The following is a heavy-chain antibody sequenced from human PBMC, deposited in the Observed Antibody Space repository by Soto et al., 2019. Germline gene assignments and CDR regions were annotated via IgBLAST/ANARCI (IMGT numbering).Heavy chain of an antibody. CDR3: AKDRVRTPNGADSFDV. CDR1: GYALGAYY. V-gene: IGHV1-2*02. J-gene: IGHJ3*01. CDR2: INPHGGGA. Sequence: QVQLVQSGAEVKKPGASVKVSCKASGYALGAYYIYWVRQAPGQGLEWMGYINPHGGGARYVQEFRDRLTITTDTPKDTAYMELRSLTSDDTAIYYCAKDRVRTPNGADSFDVWGQGTSVTVS. D-gene: IGHD2-8*01.